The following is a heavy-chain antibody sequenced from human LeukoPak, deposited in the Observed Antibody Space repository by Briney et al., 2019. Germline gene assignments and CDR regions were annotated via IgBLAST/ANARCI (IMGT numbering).Heavy chain of an antibody. J-gene: IGHJ4*02. CDR2: ISGSVGST. CDR3: AKDPGGSGYYYYFDY. CDR1: GFTFSSYA. V-gene: IGHV3-23*01. D-gene: IGHD3-22*01. Sequence: PGGSLRLSCPASGFTFSSYAMSWVRQAPGKGLEWLSDISGSVGSTYYEDSVKGRFTISRDNSKKTLYLQMNSLRAEDTAVYYCAKDPGGSGYYYYFDYWGQGTLVTVSS.